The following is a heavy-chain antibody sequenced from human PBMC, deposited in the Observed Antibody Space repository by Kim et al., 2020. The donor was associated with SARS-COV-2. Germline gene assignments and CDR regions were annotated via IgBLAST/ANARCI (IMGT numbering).Heavy chain of an antibody. D-gene: IGHD1-26*01. CDR1: GFSLSYFY. CDR2: ISSDGTTT. V-gene: IGHV3-11*04. Sequence: GGSLRLSCAASGFSLSYFYMSWIRQPPGKGLEWISYISSDGTTTNYADSVKGRFTISRDDANKILYLQLNSLRVDYTAVYYCTKGVGLGNWGQGTLVTVS. J-gene: IGHJ4*02. CDR3: TKGVGLGN.